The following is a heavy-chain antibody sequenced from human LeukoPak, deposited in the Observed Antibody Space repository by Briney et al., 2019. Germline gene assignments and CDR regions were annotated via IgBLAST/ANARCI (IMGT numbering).Heavy chain of an antibody. CDR1: GYTFTSYG. J-gene: IGHJ4*02. D-gene: IGHD4-17*01. CDR2: ISAYNGNT. V-gene: IGHV1-18*01. Sequence: ASVKVSCKASGYTFTSYGISWVRQAPGQGLEWMGWISAYNGNTNYAQKLQGRVTMTTDTSTSTAYMELRSLRSDDTAVYYCARVPSTDYGDATRAYYFDYWGQGTLVTVSS. CDR3: ARVPSTDYGDATRAYYFDY.